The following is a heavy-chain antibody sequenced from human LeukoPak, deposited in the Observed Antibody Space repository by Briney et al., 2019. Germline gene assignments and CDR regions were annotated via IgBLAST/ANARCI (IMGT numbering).Heavy chain of an antibody. Sequence: EASVMVSFKASGGTFSSYAISWVRQAPGQGLEWMGGIIPIFGTANYAQKFQGRVTITADKSTSTAYMELSSLRSEDTAVYYCARGFGTTVVTLLDYWGQGTLVTVSS. D-gene: IGHD4-23*01. CDR2: IIPIFGTA. CDR3: ARGFGTTVVTLLDY. V-gene: IGHV1-69*06. CDR1: GGTFSSYA. J-gene: IGHJ4*02.